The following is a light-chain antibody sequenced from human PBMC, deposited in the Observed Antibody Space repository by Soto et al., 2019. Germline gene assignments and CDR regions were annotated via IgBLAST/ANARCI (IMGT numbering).Light chain of an antibody. J-gene: IGLJ1*01. CDR2: CNS. CDR3: ATWDDGLSAYV. Sequence: QSVLTQPPSASGTPGQRVTFSCSGSSSNIGGNTVSWFQHLPRTAPKLLIFCNSQRPSGVPDRFSGAKSGTSASLAISGRQYEDEANYYCATWDDGLSAYVFGTGTKVTVL. V-gene: IGLV1-44*01. CDR1: SSNIGGNT.